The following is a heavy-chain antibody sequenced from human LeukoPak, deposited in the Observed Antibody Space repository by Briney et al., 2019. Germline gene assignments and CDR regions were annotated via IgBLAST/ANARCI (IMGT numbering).Heavy chain of an antibody. CDR1: EFTFSHFA. Sequence: GRSLRLSCEVSEFTFSHFAMHWVRQAPGKGLEWVAVVSSHGNDGFYADSVKGRSTISRDNSKNTLYLQIDSVRPEDTAIYYCTRDAYNYNDFDYWGQGTLVTVSS. CDR2: VSSHGNDG. D-gene: IGHD5-24*01. V-gene: IGHV3-30*01. J-gene: IGHJ4*02. CDR3: TRDAYNYNDFDY.